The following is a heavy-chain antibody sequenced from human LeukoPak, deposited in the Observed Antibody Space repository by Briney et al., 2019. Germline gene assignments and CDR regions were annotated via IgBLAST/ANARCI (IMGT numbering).Heavy chain of an antibody. J-gene: IGHJ6*02. Sequence: PGGPLRLSCAASGFTFSSYAMHWVRQAPGKGLEWVAVISYDGSNKYYADSVKGRFTISRDNSKNTLYLQMNSLRAEDTAVYYCATHPYGSVSYYYYGMDVWGQGTTVTVSS. V-gene: IGHV3-30-3*01. D-gene: IGHD3-10*01. CDR3: ATHPYGSVSYYYYGMDV. CDR2: ISYDGSNK. CDR1: GFTFSSYA.